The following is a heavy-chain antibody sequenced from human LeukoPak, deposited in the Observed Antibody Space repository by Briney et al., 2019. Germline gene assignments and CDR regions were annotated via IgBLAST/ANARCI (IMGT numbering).Heavy chain of an antibody. CDR3: ATDVPAVTIFGY. Sequence: GGSLRLSCAASGFTYSSYEMNWVRQAPGKGLEWVSYISSSGSTIYYADSVKGRFTISRDNANNSLYLQMNSLRAEDTAVYYCATDVPAVTIFGYWGQGTLVTVSS. D-gene: IGHD2-2*01. CDR2: ISSSGSTI. CDR1: GFTYSSYE. V-gene: IGHV3-48*03. J-gene: IGHJ4*02.